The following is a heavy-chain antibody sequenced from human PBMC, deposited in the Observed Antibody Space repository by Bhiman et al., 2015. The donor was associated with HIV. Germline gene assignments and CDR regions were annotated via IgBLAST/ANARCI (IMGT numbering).Heavy chain of an antibody. J-gene: IGHJ4*02. V-gene: IGHV3-7*01. CDR2: IKEDGSEK. D-gene: IGHD5-18*01. CDR1: GFPFSTFW. Sequence: EVQLVESGGGLVQPGGSLRLSCVASGFPFSTFWMTWVRQAPGKGLEWVANIKEDGSEKYYVDSVKGRFTISRDNAKKSLYLQMSSLRAEDTAVYYCVRGYTYSNRLLGFDYWGQGTLVTVSS. CDR3: VRGYTYSNRLLGFDY.